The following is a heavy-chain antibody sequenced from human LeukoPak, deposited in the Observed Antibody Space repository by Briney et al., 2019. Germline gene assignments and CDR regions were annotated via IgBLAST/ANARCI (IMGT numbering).Heavy chain of an antibody. CDR3: FVRSNTAMKTRYYFDY. Sequence: SETLSLTCAVYGGSFSGYYWSWIRQPPGKGLEWRGEINHSGSTNYNPSLKSRVTISVDTSKNQFSLKLSSVTAADTAVYYCFVRSNTAMKTRYYFDYWGQGTLVTVSS. J-gene: IGHJ4*02. V-gene: IGHV4-34*01. CDR1: GGSFSGYY. D-gene: IGHD5-18*01. CDR2: INHSGST.